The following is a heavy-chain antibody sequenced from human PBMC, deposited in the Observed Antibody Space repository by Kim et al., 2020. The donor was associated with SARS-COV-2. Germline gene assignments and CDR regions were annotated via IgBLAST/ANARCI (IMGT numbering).Heavy chain of an antibody. CDR1: GGSISSYY. D-gene: IGHD3-10*01. CDR3: ARTLPGAAITMVRGALPGAFDP. Sequence: SETLSLTCTVSGGSISSYYWSWIRQPPGKGLEWIGYIYYSGSTNYNPSLKSRVTISVDTSKNQFSLKLSSVTAADTAVYYCARTLPGAAITMVRGALPGAFDPWGQGTLVTVSS. J-gene: IGHJ5*02. CDR2: IYYSGST. V-gene: IGHV4-59*13.